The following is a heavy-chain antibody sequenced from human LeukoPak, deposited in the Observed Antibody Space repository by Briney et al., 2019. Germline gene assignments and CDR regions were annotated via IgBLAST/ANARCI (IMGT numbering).Heavy chain of an antibody. CDR3: ARGSYRTYYDFWSGYSKSLYYYYGMDV. Sequence: TSETLSLTCTVSGGSISSYYWSWIRQPPGKGLEWIRYIYYSGSTNYNPSLKSRVTISVDTSKNQFSLKLSSVTAADTAVYYCARGSYRTYYDFWSGYSKSLYYYYGMDVWGQGTTVTVSS. J-gene: IGHJ6*02. CDR1: GGSISSYY. CDR2: IYYSGST. V-gene: IGHV4-59*01. D-gene: IGHD3-3*01.